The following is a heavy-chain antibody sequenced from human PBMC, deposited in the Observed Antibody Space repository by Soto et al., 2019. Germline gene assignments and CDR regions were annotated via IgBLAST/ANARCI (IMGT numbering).Heavy chain of an antibody. CDR2: IIPILGIA. CDR3: ARGYSRYYYYMDV. V-gene: IGHV1-69*02. Sequence: QVQLVQSGAEVKKPGSSVKVSCKASGGTFSSYTISWVRQAPGQGLEWMGRIIPILGIANYAQKFQGRVTITADKSTSTAYMELSSLRSEDTAVHYCARGYSRYYYYMDVWGKGTTVTVSS. CDR1: GGTFSSYT. D-gene: IGHD4-4*01. J-gene: IGHJ6*03.